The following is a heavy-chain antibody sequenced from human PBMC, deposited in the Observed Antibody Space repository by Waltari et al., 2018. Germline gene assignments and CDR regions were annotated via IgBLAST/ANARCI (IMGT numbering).Heavy chain of an antibody. CDR1: GFTFSSYS. D-gene: IGHD4-17*01. J-gene: IGHJ3*02. CDR3: ARDPYGDNAFDI. V-gene: IGHV3-21*01. Sequence: EVQLVESGGGLVKPGGSLRLSCADSGFTFSSYSMNWVGQAPGKGLEWFSSISSSSSYIYYADSVKGRFTISRDNAKNSLYLQMNSLRAEDTAVYYCARDPYGDNAFDIWGQGTMVTVSS. CDR2: ISSSSSYI.